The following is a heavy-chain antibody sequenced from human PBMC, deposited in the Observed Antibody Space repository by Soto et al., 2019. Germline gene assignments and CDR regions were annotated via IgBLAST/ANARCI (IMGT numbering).Heavy chain of an antibody. J-gene: IGHJ4*02. CDR3: ARLGKTLRYCSGGSCYSYYFDY. CDR2: IYYSGST. CDR1: GGPISSGDYY. D-gene: IGHD2-15*01. V-gene: IGHV4-30-4*01. Sequence: PSETLSLTCTVSGGPISSGDYYWSWIRQPPGKGLEWIGYIYYSGSTYYNPSLKSRVTISVDTSKNQFSLKLSSVTAADTAVYYCARLGKTLRYCSGGSCYSYYFDYWGQGTLVTVSS.